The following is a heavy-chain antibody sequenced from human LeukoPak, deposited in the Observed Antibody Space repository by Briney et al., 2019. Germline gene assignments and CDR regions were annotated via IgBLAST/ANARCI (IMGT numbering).Heavy chain of an antibody. CDR1: GGSISSSSYY. V-gene: IGHV4-39*07. D-gene: IGHD1-26*01. J-gene: IGHJ4*02. CDR3: ARGRRGYYFDY. CDR2: IYYSGST. Sequence: SETLSLTCTVSGGSISSSSYYWGWIRQPPGKGLEWIGSIYYSGSTNYNPSLKSRVTISVDTSKNQFSLKLSSVTAADTAVYYCARGRRGYYFDYWGQGTLVTVSS.